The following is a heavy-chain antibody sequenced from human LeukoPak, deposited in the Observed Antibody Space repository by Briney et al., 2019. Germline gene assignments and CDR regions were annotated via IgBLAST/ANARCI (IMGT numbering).Heavy chain of an antibody. CDR2: IYYSGST. CDR1: GGSISSYY. D-gene: IGHD4-17*01. CDR3: ARRRYGTFDY. Sequence: PETLSLTCTVSGGSISSYYWSWIRQPPGKGLEWIGYIYYSGSTNYNPSLKSRVTISVDTSKNQFSLKLSSVTAADTAVYYCARRRYGTFDYWGQGTLVTVSS. J-gene: IGHJ4*02. V-gene: IGHV4-59*01.